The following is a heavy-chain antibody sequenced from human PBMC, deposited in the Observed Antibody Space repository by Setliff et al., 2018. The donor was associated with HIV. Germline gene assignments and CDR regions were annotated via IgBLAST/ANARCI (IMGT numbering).Heavy chain of an antibody. CDR1: GGSFSGSY. V-gene: IGHV4-34*01. D-gene: IGHD2-21*02. J-gene: IGHJ4*02. CDR3: ATTECRGADCPQMYDY. CDR2: LNYAGVT. Sequence: RLPETLSLTCAVHGGSFSGSYWSWIRQPPGKGLEWIGELNYAGVTNHNPSLKSRVTISVEASKRRWSLKLNSVTAADTAVYYCATTECRGADCPQMYDYWGQGSLVTVSS.